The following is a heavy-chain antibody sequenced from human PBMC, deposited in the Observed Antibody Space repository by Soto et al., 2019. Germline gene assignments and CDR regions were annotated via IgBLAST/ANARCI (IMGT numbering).Heavy chain of an antibody. CDR1: GGSISSYY. V-gene: IGHV4-59*01. D-gene: IGHD5-18*01. CDR2: IYYSGST. J-gene: IGHJ6*03. Sequence: PSETLSLTCTVSGGSISSYYWSWIRQPPGKGLEWIGYIYYSGSTNYNPSLKSRVTISVDTSKNQFSLKLSSVTAADTAVYYCARAGGYSYGYYYYYYMDVWGKATTVTVSS. CDR3: ARAGGYSYGYYYYYYMDV.